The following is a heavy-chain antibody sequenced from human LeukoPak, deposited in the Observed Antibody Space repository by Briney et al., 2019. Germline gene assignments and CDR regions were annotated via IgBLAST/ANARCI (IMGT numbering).Heavy chain of an antibody. D-gene: IGHD6-6*01. CDR3: ATSPRYSSSSPGY. CDR1: GFTFSSYG. CDR2: ISGSGGST. J-gene: IGHJ4*02. V-gene: IGHV3-23*01. Sequence: GGSLRLSCAASGFTFSSYGMHWVRQAPGKGLEWVSAISGSGGSTYYADSVKGRFTISRDNSKNTLYLQMNSLRAGGTAVYYCATSPRYSSSSPGYWGQGTLVAVSS.